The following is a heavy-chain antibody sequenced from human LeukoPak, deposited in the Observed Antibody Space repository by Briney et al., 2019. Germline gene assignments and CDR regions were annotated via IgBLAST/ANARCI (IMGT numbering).Heavy chain of an antibody. D-gene: IGHD2-2*01. CDR2: IYYSGST. V-gene: IGHV4-59*01. J-gene: IGHJ4*02. Sequence: PSETLSLTCTVSGGSISSYYWSWIRQPPGKGLEWIGYIYYSGSTNYNPSLKSRVTISVDTSKNQFSLKLGSVTAADTAVYCCARGVTLPAAIGEFDYWGQGTLVTVSS. CDR1: GGSISSYY. CDR3: ARGVTLPAAIGEFDY.